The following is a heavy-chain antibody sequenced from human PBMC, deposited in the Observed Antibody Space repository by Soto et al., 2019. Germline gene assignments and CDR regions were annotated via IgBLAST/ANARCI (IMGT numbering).Heavy chain of an antibody. CDR3: ARDLYGVFDY. Sequence: PGGSLRLSCAASGFPFSNYYMTWVRQAPGKGLEWVANIKQDGSENYYVDSVRGRFTISRDNAKKSLYLQMNTLRAEDTAVYYCARDLYGVFDYWGQGTLVTVSS. J-gene: IGHJ4*02. D-gene: IGHD4-17*01. V-gene: IGHV3-7*05. CDR1: GFPFSNYY. CDR2: IKQDGSEN.